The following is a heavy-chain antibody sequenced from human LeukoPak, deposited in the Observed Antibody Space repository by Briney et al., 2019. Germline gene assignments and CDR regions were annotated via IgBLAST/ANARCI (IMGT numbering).Heavy chain of an antibody. Sequence: GGSLRLSCAASGFTFSRYWMSWVRQAPGKGLEWVANIKQDGSEKDYVDSVKGRFTISRDNAKNSLYLQMNSLRPEDTAVYYCAKDLTLGATGFDYWGQGTLVTVSS. J-gene: IGHJ4*02. CDR2: IKQDGSEK. V-gene: IGHV3-7*01. CDR3: AKDLTLGATGFDY. D-gene: IGHD1-26*01. CDR1: GFTFSRYW.